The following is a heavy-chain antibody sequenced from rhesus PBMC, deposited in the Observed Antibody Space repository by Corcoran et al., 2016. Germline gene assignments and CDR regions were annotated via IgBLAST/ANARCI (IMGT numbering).Heavy chain of an antibody. D-gene: IGHD1-44*01. Sequence: QVTLKESGPALVKPTQTLTLTCTFSGFSLRPSGMGVGWIRQPPGKALEWLASIYWDDDKYYSTSLKSMLTISKDTSKNQVVLTMTNMDPVDTASYYCARGRENRFDVWGPGVLVTVSS. CDR2: IYWDDDK. V-gene: IGHV2S1*01. J-gene: IGHJ5-1*01. CDR1: GFSLRPSGMG. CDR3: ARGRENRFDV.